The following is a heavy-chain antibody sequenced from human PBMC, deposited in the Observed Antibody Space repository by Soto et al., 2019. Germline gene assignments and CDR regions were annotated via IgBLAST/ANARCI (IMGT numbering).Heavy chain of an antibody. CDR1: GFTFSGYA. J-gene: IGHJ6*02. V-gene: IGHV3-30-3*01. Sequence: PWGVLRLSCAAAGFTFSGYAMQWVRQAPGKGLEWVALISYDGSNKYYADSVKGRFTISRDNSKNTLYLQMNSLRPEDRAVYHCARFTHCSDGSCNSGHYYGLDVWGQGTTVTVSS. D-gene: IGHD2-15*01. CDR3: ARFTHCSDGSCNSGHYYGLDV. CDR2: ISYDGSNK.